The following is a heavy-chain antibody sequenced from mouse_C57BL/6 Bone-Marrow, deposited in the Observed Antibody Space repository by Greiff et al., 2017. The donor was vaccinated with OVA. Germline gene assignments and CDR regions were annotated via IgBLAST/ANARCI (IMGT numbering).Heavy chain of an antibody. V-gene: IGHV5-17*01. CDR2: ISSGSSTI. J-gene: IGHJ1*03. CDR3: ARINYWYFDV. CDR1: GFTFSDYG. Sequence: EVKLMESGGGLVKPGGSLKLSCAASGFTFSDYGMHWVRQAPEKGLEWVAYISSGSSTIYYADTVKGRFTISRDNAKNTLFLQMTSLGSEDTAMYDCARINYWYFDVWGTGTTVTVSS.